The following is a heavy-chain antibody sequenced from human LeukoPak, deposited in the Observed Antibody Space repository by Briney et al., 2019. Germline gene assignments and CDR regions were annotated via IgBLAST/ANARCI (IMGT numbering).Heavy chain of an antibody. CDR3: ANLATAAAAFDY. CDR2: ISYDGSNK. D-gene: IGHD6-13*01. J-gene: IGHJ4*02. V-gene: IGHV3-30*18. Sequence: GGSLRLSCAASGFTFSSYGMHWVRQAPGKGLEWVAVISYDGSNKYYADSVKGRFTISRDNSKNTLYLQMNSLRAEDTAVYYCANLATAAAAFDYWGQGTLVTVSS. CDR1: GFTFSSYG.